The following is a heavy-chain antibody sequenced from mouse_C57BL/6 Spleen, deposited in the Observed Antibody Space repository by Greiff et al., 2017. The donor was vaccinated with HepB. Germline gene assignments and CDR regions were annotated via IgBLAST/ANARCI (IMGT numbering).Heavy chain of an antibody. CDR2: IRLKSDNYAT. Sequence: EVQVVESGGGLVQPGGSMKLSCVASGFTFSNYWMNWVRQSPEKGLEWVAQIRLKSDNYATHYAESVKGRFTISRDDSKSSAYLQMNNLRAEDTGIYYCTRNYGSSSFAYWGQGTLVTVSA. CDR3: TRNYGSSSFAY. V-gene: IGHV6-3*01. J-gene: IGHJ3*01. D-gene: IGHD1-1*01. CDR1: GFTFSNYW.